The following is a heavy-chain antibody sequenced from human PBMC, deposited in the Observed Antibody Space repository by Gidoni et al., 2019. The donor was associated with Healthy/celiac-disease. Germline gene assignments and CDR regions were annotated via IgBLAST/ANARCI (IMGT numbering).Heavy chain of an antibody. CDR3: ARHPRLFVVVPAAIWFDP. CDR2: ISYSGST. CDR1: GVSIRSGSYH. V-gene: IGHV4-39*01. Sequence: QLQLQDSGPGLVKPSETLSLTCTVSGVSIRSGSYHWGWIRQPPGKGLEWIGSISYSGSTYYNPSLKRRVTISVDTSKNQFSLKLSSVTAADTAVYYCARHPRLFVVVPAAIWFDPWGQGTLVTVSS. D-gene: IGHD2-2*01. J-gene: IGHJ5*02.